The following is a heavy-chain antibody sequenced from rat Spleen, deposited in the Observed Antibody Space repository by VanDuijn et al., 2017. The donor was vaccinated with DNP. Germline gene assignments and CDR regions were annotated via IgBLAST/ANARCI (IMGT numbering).Heavy chain of an antibody. J-gene: IGHJ2*01. CDR3: TRGSSLPGYLDY. CDR1: GFSFRDYD. Sequence: EVQLVESGGGLVQPGRSLKLSCVASGFSFRDYDMAWVRQAPSKGLEWVACMSPTTRSSYYRDSVKGRFTISRDNAKSTLFLQMDSLRSEETATYYCTRGSSLPGYLDYWGQGVLVTVSS. CDR2: MSPTTRSS. V-gene: IGHV5-27*01. D-gene: IGHD1-4*01.